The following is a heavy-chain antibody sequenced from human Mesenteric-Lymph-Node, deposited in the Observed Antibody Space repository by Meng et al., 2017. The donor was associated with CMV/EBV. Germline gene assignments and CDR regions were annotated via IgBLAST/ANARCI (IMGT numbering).Heavy chain of an antibody. CDR3: ARTPAYSSTFDY. J-gene: IGHJ4*02. D-gene: IGHD6-13*01. Sequence: CAVSGGSISNHNWWSWVRQPPGKGLEWVGEIYHSGTTNYNPSLKSRVTISVDKSKNQFSLKLTSVTAADTAVYYCARTPAYSSTFDYWGQGALVTVSS. V-gene: IGHV4-4*02. CDR2: IYHSGTT. CDR1: GGSISNHNW.